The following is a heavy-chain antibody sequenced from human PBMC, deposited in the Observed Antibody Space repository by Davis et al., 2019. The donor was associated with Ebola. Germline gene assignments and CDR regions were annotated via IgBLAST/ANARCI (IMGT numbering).Heavy chain of an antibody. Sequence: SVKVSCKASGGSFSSFALSWVRQAPGQGLEWMGRITPILSIPNYAQKFQGRITITADKSTSTAYLELSSLRFEDTAVYYCAATTYCSGDNCFYYYVMDVWGQGTTVTVSS. CDR1: GGSFSSFA. CDR2: ITPILSIP. J-gene: IGHJ6*02. V-gene: IGHV1-69*04. CDR3: AATTYCSGDNCFYYYVMDV. D-gene: IGHD2-15*01.